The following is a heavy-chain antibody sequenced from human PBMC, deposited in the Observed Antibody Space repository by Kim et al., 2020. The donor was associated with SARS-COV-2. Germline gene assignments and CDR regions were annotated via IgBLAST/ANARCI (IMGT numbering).Heavy chain of an antibody. J-gene: IGHJ4*02. D-gene: IGHD3-3*01. CDR1: GYTFTGYY. CDR2: INPNSGGT. CDR3: ARAGFLEWLLINFDY. Sequence: ASVKVSCKASGYTFTGYYMHWVRQAPGQGLEWMGRINPNSGGTNYAQKFQGRVTMTRDTSISTAYMELSRLRSDDTAVYYCARAGFLEWLLINFDYWGQGTLVTVSS. V-gene: IGHV1-2*06.